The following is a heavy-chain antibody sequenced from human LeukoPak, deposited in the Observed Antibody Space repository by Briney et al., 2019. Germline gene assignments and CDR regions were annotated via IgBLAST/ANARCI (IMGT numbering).Heavy chain of an antibody. Sequence: GGSLRLSCAASGFSFSSNYMTWVRQAPGKGLEWVANINQDGSGEYYVDSVKGRFTISRDNAKNSLFLHMNSLRAEDTAIYYCARAGPYQLPPRPVDYWGQGALVTVSS. D-gene: IGHD2-2*01. CDR1: GFSFSSNY. J-gene: IGHJ4*02. CDR2: INQDGSGE. CDR3: ARAGPYQLPPRPVDY. V-gene: IGHV3-7*01.